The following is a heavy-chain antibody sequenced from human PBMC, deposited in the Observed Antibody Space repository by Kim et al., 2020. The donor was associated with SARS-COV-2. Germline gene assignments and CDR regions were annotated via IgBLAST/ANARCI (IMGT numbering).Heavy chain of an antibody. CDR1: GFTFSSYS. V-gene: IGHV3-21*01. CDR2: ISSSSSYI. D-gene: IGHD3-9*01. J-gene: IGHJ4*02. Sequence: GGSLRLSCAASGFTFSSYSMNWVRQAPGKGLEWVSSISSSSSYIYYADSVKGRFTISRDNAKNSLYLQMNSLRAEDTAVYYCARDPPVILTGYYDDYWGQGTLVTVSS. CDR3: ARDPPVILTGYYDDY.